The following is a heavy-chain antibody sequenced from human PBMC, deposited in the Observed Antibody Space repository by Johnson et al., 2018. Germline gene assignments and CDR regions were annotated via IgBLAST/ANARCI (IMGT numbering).Heavy chain of an antibody. CDR1: GFTFSSYG. D-gene: IGHD2-21*02. Sequence: VQLLESGGGVVQPGRSLRLSCAASGFTFSSYGMHWVRQAPGKGLAWVAVSSYDGSNKYYADSVKGRFTISRDNSKNTLYLQMNSLRAADTAVYYCAKDLIKHIVVVTAIYYYGMDVWGQGTTVTVSS. CDR2: SSYDGSNK. V-gene: IGHV3-30*18. J-gene: IGHJ6*02. CDR3: AKDLIKHIVVVTAIYYYGMDV.